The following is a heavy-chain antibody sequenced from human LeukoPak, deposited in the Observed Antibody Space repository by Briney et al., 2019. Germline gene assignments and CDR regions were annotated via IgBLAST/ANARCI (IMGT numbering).Heavy chain of an antibody. CDR2: ISSSSSYI. J-gene: IGHJ4*02. Sequence: GGSLRLSCEASGFTFSNYAMSWVRQAPGRGLEWVSSISSSSSYIYYADSVKGRFTISRDNAKNSLYLQMNSLRAEDTAVYYCARGSTVTTSTPFDYWGQGTLVTVSS. V-gene: IGHV3-21*01. CDR1: GFTFSNYA. CDR3: ARGSTVTTSTPFDY. D-gene: IGHD4-17*01.